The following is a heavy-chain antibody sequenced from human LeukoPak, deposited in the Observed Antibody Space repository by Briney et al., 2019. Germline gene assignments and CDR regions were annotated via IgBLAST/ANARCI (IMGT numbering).Heavy chain of an antibody. J-gene: IGHJ4*02. V-gene: IGHV3-21*01. CDR1: GFNFNSYS. Sequence: PGGSLRLSCAASGFNFNSYSMTWVRQAPGKGREWVSSISSSRYIYYADSVKGRFTISRDNAKNSLYLQMNSLRAEDTAVYYCARPSVKYIYDPLDYWGQGTLVTVSS. D-gene: IGHD5-18*01. CDR2: ISSSRYI. CDR3: ARPSVKYIYDPLDY.